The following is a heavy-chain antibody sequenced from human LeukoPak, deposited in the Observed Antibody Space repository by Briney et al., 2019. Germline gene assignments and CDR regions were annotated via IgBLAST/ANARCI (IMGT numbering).Heavy chain of an antibody. Sequence: GRCLRLSCAAAGFSVSNYGISWVRQAPTRWPELVSSIGGGGETFYADSVKGRFTLSRDDSRNTVYPQLYNFRVEDTGIYYCAKANWVSNADPVWWGQGAQVTVSS. J-gene: IGHJ4*02. D-gene: IGHD1-1*01. CDR3: AKANWVSNADPVW. CDR2: IGGGGET. V-gene: IGHV3-23*01. CDR1: GFSVSNYG.